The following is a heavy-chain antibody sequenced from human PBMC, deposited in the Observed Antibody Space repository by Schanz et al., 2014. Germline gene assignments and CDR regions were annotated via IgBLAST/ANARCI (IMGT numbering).Heavy chain of an antibody. CDR2: ISPYTGNT. D-gene: IGHD5-18*01. J-gene: IGHJ6*04. V-gene: IGHV1-18*01. CDR1: GYTFSDYG. Sequence: QVQLVQSGDEVKKPGASVKVSCKTSGYTFSDYGITWVRQAPGQGLEWVGWISPYTGNTHYFDKMEGRVTMTTDTSTSTAYMELRSLRSDDTAMYYCTRGGYSYALSAFDIWGKGTTXTVSS. CDR3: TRGGYSYALSAFDI.